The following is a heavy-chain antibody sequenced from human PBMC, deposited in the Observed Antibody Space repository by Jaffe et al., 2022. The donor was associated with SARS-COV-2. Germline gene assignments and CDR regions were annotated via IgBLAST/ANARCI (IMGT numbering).Heavy chain of an antibody. CDR1: GYSISSGYY. V-gene: IGHV4-38-2*02. CDR2: IYHSGST. J-gene: IGHJ4*02. Sequence: QVQLQESGPGLVKPSETLSLTCTVSGYSISSGYYWGWIRQPPGKGLEWIGSIYHSGSTYYNPSLKSRVTISVDTSKNQFSLKLSSVTAADTAVYYCARTYYYDSSGYYPFPRWDYWGQGTLVTVSS. CDR3: ARTYYYDSSGYYPFPRWDY. D-gene: IGHD3-22*01.